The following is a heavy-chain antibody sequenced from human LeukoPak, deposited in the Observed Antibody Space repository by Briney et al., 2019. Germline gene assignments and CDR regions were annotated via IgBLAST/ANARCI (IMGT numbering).Heavy chain of an antibody. J-gene: IGHJ4*02. CDR1: GFTFSDYY. CDR3: ARDFHPASMAPTGFDY. V-gene: IGHV3-11*04. CDR2: ISSSGSTI. D-gene: IGHD5-24*01. Sequence: GGSLRLSCAASGFTFSDYYMSWIRQAPGKGLEWVSYISSSGSTIYYADSVKGRFTISRDNAKNSLYLQMNSLKAEDTAVYYCARDFHPASMAPTGFDYWGQGTLDTVSS.